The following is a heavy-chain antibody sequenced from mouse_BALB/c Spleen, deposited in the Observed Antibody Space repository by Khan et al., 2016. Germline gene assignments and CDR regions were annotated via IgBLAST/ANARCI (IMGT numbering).Heavy chain of an antibody. CDR3: ARWGGNYGYYAMDY. CDR2: ISYSGST. D-gene: IGHD2-1*01. CDR1: GDSITSGY. Sequence: EVQLQESGPSLVKPSQTLSLTCSVTGDSITSGYWNWIRKFPGNKLEYMGYISYSGSTYYNPSPKSRISITRDTSKNQYYLQLNSVTTEDTATYYCARWGGNYGYYAMDYWGQGTSVTVSS. V-gene: IGHV3-8*02. J-gene: IGHJ4*01.